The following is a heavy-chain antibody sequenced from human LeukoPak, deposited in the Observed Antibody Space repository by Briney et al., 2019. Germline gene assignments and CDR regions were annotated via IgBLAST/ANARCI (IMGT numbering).Heavy chain of an antibody. Sequence: GGSLRLSCAASGFTFSTYIMHWVRHAPGKGLEYVSAISNNGGSTYYANSVNGRFTISRDNSKNTLYLQMGSLRDEDMAVYHCGGGGASHGFDYWGQGTLVTVSS. V-gene: IGHV3-64*01. J-gene: IGHJ4*02. CDR2: ISNNGGST. CDR1: GFTFSTYI. D-gene: IGHD5-18*01. CDR3: GGGGASHGFDY.